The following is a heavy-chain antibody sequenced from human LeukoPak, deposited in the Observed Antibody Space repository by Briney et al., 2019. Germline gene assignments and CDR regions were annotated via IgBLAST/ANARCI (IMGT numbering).Heavy chain of an antibody. CDR2: INPNSGGT. V-gene: IGHV1-2*02. CDR3: ARVGPPPRDYDFWSGSATQPFDY. D-gene: IGHD3-3*01. Sequence: ASVKVSCKASGYTFTGYYMHWVRQAPGQGLEWMGWINPNSGGTNYAQKFQGRVTMTRDTSISTAYMELSRLRSDDTAVYYCARVGPPPRDYDFWSGSATQPFDYWGQGTLVTVSS. J-gene: IGHJ4*02. CDR1: GYTFTGYY.